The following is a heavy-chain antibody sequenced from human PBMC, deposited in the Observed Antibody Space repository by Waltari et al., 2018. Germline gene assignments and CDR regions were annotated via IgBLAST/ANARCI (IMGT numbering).Heavy chain of an antibody. Sequence: EVQVLESGGGLVQAGASLRLSCLVPGINFDAYGMAWVRQASVRGLGLVSRVCGSPGSHRTYYADSVRRPFTVSRDNSKNTVFLQMNSLRIDDTAIYYCARGVFDRWGQGTRVTVSS. D-gene: IGHD2-8*01. J-gene: IGHJ3*02. CDR1: GINFDAYG. CDR3: ARGVFDR. CDR2: VCGSPGSHRT. V-gene: IGHV3-23*01.